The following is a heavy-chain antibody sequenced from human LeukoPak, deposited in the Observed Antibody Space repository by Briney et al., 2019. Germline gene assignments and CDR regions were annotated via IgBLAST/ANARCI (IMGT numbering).Heavy chain of an antibody. Sequence: PSETLSLSCTVSGGSFSGYYWSWIRQPPGKGLEWIGEINHSGSTNYNPSLKSRVTISVDTSKNQFFLKLSSVTAADTAVYYCARGMAVAGTRDYWGQGTLVTVSS. CDR1: GGSFSGYY. CDR2: INHSGST. V-gene: IGHV4-34*01. D-gene: IGHD6-19*01. CDR3: ARGMAVAGTRDY. J-gene: IGHJ4*02.